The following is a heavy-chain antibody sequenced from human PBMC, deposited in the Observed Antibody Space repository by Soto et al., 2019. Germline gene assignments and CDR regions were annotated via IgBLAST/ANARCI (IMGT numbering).Heavy chain of an antibody. Sequence: GGSLRLSCAASGFTFSTYWMSWVRQAPGKGLEWVANIKPDGSEKWHVDSVKGRFTISRDNAKNSLYLEMNSLRAEDTAVYYCARGDYYDTSGPFSDAFDIWGQGTMVTVSS. CDR2: IKPDGSEK. J-gene: IGHJ3*02. V-gene: IGHV3-7*04. CDR3: ARGDYYDTSGPFSDAFDI. CDR1: GFTFSTYW. D-gene: IGHD3-22*01.